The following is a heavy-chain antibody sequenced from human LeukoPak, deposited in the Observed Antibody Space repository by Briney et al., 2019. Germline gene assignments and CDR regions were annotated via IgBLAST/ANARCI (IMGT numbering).Heavy chain of an antibody. V-gene: IGHV4-34*01. J-gene: IGHJ4*02. CDR2: ITPSGST. CDR1: GGSFSGYF. D-gene: IGHD3-22*01. CDR3: ASSFYYDSRDY. Sequence: SETLSLTCVVYGGSFSGYFWSWIRQPPGKGLEWVGEITPSGSTNYSPSLKSRVSISIDTSKKKLSLRLTSVTAADSAVYYCASSFYYDSRDYWGQGTLVTVSS.